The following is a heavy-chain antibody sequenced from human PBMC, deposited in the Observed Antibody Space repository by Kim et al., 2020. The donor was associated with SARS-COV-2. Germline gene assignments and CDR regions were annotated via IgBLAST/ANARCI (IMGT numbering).Heavy chain of an antibody. CDR2: IYYSGST. CDR3: AREAQSGGSYTFDY. V-gene: IGHV4-59*13. CDR1: GGSISSYY. Sequence: SETLSLTCTVSGGSISSYYWSWIRQPPGKGLEWIGYIYYSGSTNYNPSLKSRVTISVDTSKNQFSLKLSSVTAADTAVYYCAREAQSGGSYTFDYWGQGTLVTVSS. D-gene: IGHD2-15*01. J-gene: IGHJ4*02.